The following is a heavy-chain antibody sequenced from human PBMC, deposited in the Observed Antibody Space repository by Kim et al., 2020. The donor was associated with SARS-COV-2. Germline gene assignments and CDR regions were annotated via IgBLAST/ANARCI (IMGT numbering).Heavy chain of an antibody. CDR3: ARAGSSWRYGMDV. J-gene: IGHJ6*02. D-gene: IGHD6-13*01. Sequence: YKPAHKSRVTIAVEPSKNQFSLQLGCVTAADTAVYFCARAGSSWRYGMDVWGQGTTVTVSS. V-gene: IGHV4-31*02.